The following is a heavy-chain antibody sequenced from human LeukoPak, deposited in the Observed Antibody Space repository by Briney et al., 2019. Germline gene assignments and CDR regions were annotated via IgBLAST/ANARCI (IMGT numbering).Heavy chain of an antibody. CDR2: INPNSGDT. D-gene: IGHD6-19*01. V-gene: IGHV1-2*02. J-gene: IGHJ4*02. CDR3: ARVGSSGWYVHPTLDY. CDR1: EYTFTAYY. Sequence: GASVKVSCKASEYTFTAYYIHWVRQGPGQGLEWMGWINPNSGDTKYGQKFQGRVTMTRDTSINTAYMEVTGLTSDDTAVYYCARVGSSGWYVHPTLDYWGQGTLVTVSS.